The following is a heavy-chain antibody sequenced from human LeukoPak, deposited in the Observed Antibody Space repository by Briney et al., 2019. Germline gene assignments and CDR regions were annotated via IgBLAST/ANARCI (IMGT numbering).Heavy chain of an antibody. CDR2: IIPIFGAA. CDR3: VRRHPNWFDP. Sequence: SVKLSCKASGGTFSSYAISWVRQAPGQGLEWMGGIIPIFGAANYAQKFQGRVTITTDESTSTAYMELSSLSSEDTAVYYWVRRHPNWFDPWGQGTLVTVSS. J-gene: IGHJ5*02. CDR1: GGTFSSYA. V-gene: IGHV1-69*05.